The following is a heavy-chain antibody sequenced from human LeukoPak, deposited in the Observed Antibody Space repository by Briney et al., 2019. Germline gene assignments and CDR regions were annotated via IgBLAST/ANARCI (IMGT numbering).Heavy chain of an antibody. CDR2: IKQDGSEK. D-gene: IGHD3-10*01. J-gene: IGHJ4*02. CDR3: ARDLTMIRGLREMGY. Sequence: PGGSLRLSCAASGFTFSNSWMSWIRQAPGQGLEWVANIKQDGSEKYYVDSVKGRFTISRDNSKNTLSLQMNSLRAEDTAIYYCARDLTMIRGLREMGYWGQGTLVTVSS. V-gene: IGHV3-7*01. CDR1: GFTFSNSW.